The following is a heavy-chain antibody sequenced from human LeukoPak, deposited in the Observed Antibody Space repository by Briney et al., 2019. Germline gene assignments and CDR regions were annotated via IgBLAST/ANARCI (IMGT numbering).Heavy chain of an antibody. CDR2: IYYTGST. CDR1: GGSISSSSYY. D-gene: IGHD6-6*01. Sequence: PSETLYLTCTVSGGSISSSSYYWGWIRQPPGEGLEWIGSIYYTGSTYYSPSLKSRVTISADTSKNEFSLKLSSVTAADTAVYYCTSEISSASNYWGQGTLVTVSS. J-gene: IGHJ4*02. CDR3: TSEISSASNY. V-gene: IGHV4-39*01.